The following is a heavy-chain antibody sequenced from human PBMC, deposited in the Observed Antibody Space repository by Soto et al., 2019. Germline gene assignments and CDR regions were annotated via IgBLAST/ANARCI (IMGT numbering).Heavy chain of an antibody. V-gene: IGHV3-53*04. CDR3: ARDGPYYYASRMDV. CDR1: GIPVSNYY. CDR2: LHSGGDT. Sequence: EVQLVESGGGLVQPGGSLRLSCAASGIPVSNYYMTWVRQAPGKGLEWVSVLHSGGDTYYANSVKGRFTISRHDSTNTLFLQMNSLTPEDTAVYYCARDGPYYYASRMDVWGQGTTVTVSS. J-gene: IGHJ6*02. D-gene: IGHD3-10*01.